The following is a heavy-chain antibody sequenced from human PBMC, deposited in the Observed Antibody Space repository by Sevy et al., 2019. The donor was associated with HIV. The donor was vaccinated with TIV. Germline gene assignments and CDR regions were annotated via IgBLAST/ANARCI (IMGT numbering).Heavy chain of an antibody. J-gene: IGHJ4*02. Sequence: KQSQTLSLTCVISGDSVSSNSAAWNWIRQSPSRGLEWLGRTYYRSRRSYDYAVSMKTRIIIIPHTSKNQFSLQLNSVTPEDTAVHYCSRGGEVGGVWGQGTLVTVSS. V-gene: IGHV6-1*01. CDR1: GDSVSSNSAA. CDR2: TYYRSRRSY. CDR3: SRGGEVGGV. D-gene: IGHD2-8*02.